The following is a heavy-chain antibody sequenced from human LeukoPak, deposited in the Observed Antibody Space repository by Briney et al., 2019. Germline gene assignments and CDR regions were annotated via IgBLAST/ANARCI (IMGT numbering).Heavy chain of an antibody. Sequence: ASVKVSCKASGYTFTSYDINWVRQATGQGLEWMGWINPNSGGTNYAQKFQGWVTMTRDTSISTAYMELSRLRSDDTAVYYCARDANGIAAAGPWGGMDVWGQGTTVTVSS. CDR2: INPNSGGT. CDR3: ARDANGIAAAGPWGGMDV. J-gene: IGHJ6*02. D-gene: IGHD6-13*01. V-gene: IGHV1-2*04. CDR1: GYTFTSYD.